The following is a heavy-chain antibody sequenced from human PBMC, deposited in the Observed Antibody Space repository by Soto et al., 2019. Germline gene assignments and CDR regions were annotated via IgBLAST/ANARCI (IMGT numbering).Heavy chain of an antibody. Sequence: QVQLVESGGGVVQPGRSLRLSCAASGFTFSSYAMHWVRQAPGKGLEWVAVISYDGSNKYYADSVKGRFTISRDNSKNTLYRQMNSLRAEDTAVYYCARDIARDSPEYYGMDVWGQGTTVTVSS. CDR1: GFTFSSYA. CDR3: ARDIARDSPEYYGMDV. D-gene: IGHD2-21*02. J-gene: IGHJ6*02. CDR2: ISYDGSNK. V-gene: IGHV3-30-3*01.